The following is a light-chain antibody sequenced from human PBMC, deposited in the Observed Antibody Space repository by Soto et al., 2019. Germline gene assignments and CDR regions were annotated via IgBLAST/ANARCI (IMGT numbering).Light chain of an antibody. CDR3: AAWDKSLSGGV. V-gene: IGLV1-51*02. CDR1: SSNIGSDY. CDR2: ENN. J-gene: IGLJ2*01. Sequence: QSVLTQPPSVSAAAGQKVTISCSGSSSNIGSDYVSWYQQLPGTAPKLLIYENNKRPSGIPDRFSGSKSGTSATLGITGLQTVDEADYYCAAWDKSLSGGVFGGGTQLTVL.